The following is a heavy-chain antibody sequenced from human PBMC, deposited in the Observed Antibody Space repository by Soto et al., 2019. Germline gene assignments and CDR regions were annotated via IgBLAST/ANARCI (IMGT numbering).Heavy chain of an antibody. CDR1: GYTFTGYY. J-gene: IGHJ4*02. CDR2: INPNNGGT. D-gene: IGHD3-22*01. CDR3: ARAHYYDSSGYYSYFDY. V-gene: IGHV1-2*04. Sequence: ASVKVSCKASGYTFTGYYMHWVRQAPGQGLEWMGWINPNNGGTNYAQKFQGWVTMTRDTSISTAYMELSRLRSDDTAVYYCARAHYYDSSGYYSYFDYWGQGTLVTVSS.